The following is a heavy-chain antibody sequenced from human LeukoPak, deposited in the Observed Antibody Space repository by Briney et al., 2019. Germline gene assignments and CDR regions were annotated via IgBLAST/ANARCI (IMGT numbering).Heavy chain of an antibody. CDR3: ARTATGLATYYYYMDV. V-gene: IGHV4-59*11. Sequence: SETLSLTCTVSGGSISSHYWSWIRQPPGKGLEWIGYIYYSGSTNYNPSLKSRVTISVDTSKNQFSLKLSSVTAADTAVYYCARTATGLATYYYYMDVWSKGTTVTVSS. J-gene: IGHJ6*03. CDR2: IYYSGST. CDR1: GGSISSHY.